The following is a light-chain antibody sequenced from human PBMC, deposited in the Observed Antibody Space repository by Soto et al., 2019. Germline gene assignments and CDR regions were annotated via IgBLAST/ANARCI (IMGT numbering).Light chain of an antibody. J-gene: IGLJ1*01. V-gene: IGLV2-14*01. CDR1: SSDVGDYKY. CDR2: VNS. Sequence: QSVLTQPASVSGSPGQSITISCTGTSSDVGDYKYVSWYQQHPDKAPKLIIFVNSNRPSGISNRFSASKSGNTASLTISGPQAEDESDYYCSSYTSSDTPYVFGTGTKLTVL. CDR3: SSYTSSDTPYV.